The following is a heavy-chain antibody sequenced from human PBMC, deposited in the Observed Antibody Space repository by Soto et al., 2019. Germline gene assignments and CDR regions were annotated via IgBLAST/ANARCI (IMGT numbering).Heavy chain of an antibody. CDR3: ARGRYGDY. CDR1: GYAFTTYG. D-gene: IGHD1-1*01. V-gene: IGHV1-18*01. Sequence: QVHLVQSGAEVKKPGASVKVSCKGSGYAFTTYGITWVRQAPGQGLEWMGWISAHNGNTNYAQKLQGRVTVTRDTSPSTAYMELRSQRSDDTAVYYCARGRYGDYWGQGALVTVS. CDR2: ISAHNGNT. J-gene: IGHJ4*02.